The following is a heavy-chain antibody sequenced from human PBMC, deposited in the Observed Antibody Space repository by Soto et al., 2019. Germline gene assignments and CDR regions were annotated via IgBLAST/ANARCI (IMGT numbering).Heavy chain of an antibody. V-gene: IGHV1-69*01. CDR1: GGTFSSYA. D-gene: IGHD2-2*01. CDR3: ARGRKAGVVPAAAWGNNWFDP. J-gene: IGHJ5*02. CDR2: IIPIFGTA. Sequence: QVQLVQSGAEVKKPGSSVKVSCKASGGTFSSYAISWVRQAPGQGLEWMGGIIPIFGTANYAQKFQGRVTITADESTSTAYMELSSLRSEDTAVYYCARGRKAGVVPAAAWGNNWFDPWGQGTLVTVSS.